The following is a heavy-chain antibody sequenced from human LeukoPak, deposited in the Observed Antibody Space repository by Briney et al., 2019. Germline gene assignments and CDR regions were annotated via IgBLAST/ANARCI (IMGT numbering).Heavy chain of an antibody. CDR3: ARGTVDTAMVPPFDY. Sequence: SETLSLTCTVSGGSISSYYWSWIRQPPGKGLEWIGYIYYSGSTNYNPSLKSRVTISVDTSKNQFSLKLSSVTAADTAVYYCARGTVDTAMVPPFDYWGQGTLVTVSS. CDR1: GGSISSYY. V-gene: IGHV4-59*01. J-gene: IGHJ4*02. D-gene: IGHD5-18*01. CDR2: IYYSGST.